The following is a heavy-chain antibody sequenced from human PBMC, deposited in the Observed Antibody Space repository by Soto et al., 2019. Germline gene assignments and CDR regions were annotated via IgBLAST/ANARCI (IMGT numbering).Heavy chain of an antibody. CDR2: ISAYNGHT. CDR1: GYTFTSYG. Sequence: QVQLVQSGAEVKKPGASVKVSCKASGYTFTSYGISWVRQAPGQGLEWMGWISAYNGHTNYAQKHQGRVTTATDTSRSTAYMELRILRSDDTAVYCCARATQWLVRGDYWGQGTLVTVSS. J-gene: IGHJ4*02. V-gene: IGHV1-18*01. CDR3: ARATQWLVRGDY. D-gene: IGHD6-19*01.